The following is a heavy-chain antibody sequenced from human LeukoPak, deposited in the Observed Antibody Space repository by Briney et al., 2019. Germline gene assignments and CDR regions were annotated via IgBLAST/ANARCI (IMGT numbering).Heavy chain of an antibody. CDR3: ARTPRGLPSFNWFDP. CDR1: GYTFTSYG. J-gene: IGHJ5*02. Sequence: ASVKVSCKASGYTFTSYGINWVRQAPEQGLEWVGWISPYNGNTNSAQKLQGRVTMTTDTSTTTAYMELRSLRSDDTAVYYCARTPRGLPSFNWFDPWGQGTLVTVSS. CDR2: ISPYNGNT. V-gene: IGHV1-18*01. D-gene: IGHD3-10*01.